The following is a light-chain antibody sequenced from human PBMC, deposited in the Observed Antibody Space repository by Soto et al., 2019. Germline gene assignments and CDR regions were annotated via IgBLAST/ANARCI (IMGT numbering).Light chain of an antibody. J-gene: IGLJ2*01. Sequence: QSALIQPASVSGSPGQSITISCTGTTSDVGGYNHVSWFQQHPGKVPKLMIYDVNNRPSGVSNRFSGSKSGNTASLTISGLQDEDEAYYYCSSYTNTTTLVFGGGTKLTVL. V-gene: IGLV2-14*01. CDR2: DVN. CDR1: TSDVGGYNH. CDR3: SSYTNTTTLV.